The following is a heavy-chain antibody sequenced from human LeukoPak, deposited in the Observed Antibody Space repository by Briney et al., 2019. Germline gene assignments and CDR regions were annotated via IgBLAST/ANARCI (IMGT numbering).Heavy chain of an antibody. Sequence: SVKVSFKASGGTFSSYAISWVRQAPGQGLEWMGRIIPIFGIANYAQKFQGRVTITADKSTSTAYMELSSLRSEDTAVYYCAREGIVVVPAAIVAFDIWGQGTMVTVSS. J-gene: IGHJ3*02. CDR2: IIPIFGIA. V-gene: IGHV1-69*17. CDR3: AREGIVVVPAAIVAFDI. CDR1: GGTFSSYA. D-gene: IGHD2-2*01.